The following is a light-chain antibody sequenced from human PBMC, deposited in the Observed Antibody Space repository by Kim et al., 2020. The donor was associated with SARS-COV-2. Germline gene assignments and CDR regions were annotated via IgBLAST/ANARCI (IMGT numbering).Light chain of an antibody. Sequence: SYELTQPPSVSVSPGQTASITCSGDKLGDKYACWYQQKPGQSPVLVIYQDSKRPSGIPERFSGSNSGNTATLTISGTQAMDEADYYCQARDSSTAWLFGG. CDR3: QARDSSTAWL. CDR2: QDS. V-gene: IGLV3-1*01. J-gene: IGLJ2*01. CDR1: KLGDKY.